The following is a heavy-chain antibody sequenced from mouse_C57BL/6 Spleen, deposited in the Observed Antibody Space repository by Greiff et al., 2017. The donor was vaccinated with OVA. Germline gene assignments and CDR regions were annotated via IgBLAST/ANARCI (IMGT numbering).Heavy chain of an antibody. CDR3: AQEVRDYPYWYFDV. CDR2: IDPSDSYT. V-gene: IGHV1-69*01. J-gene: IGHJ1*03. CDR1: GYTFTSYW. D-gene: IGHD2-4*01. Sequence: QVQLQQPGAELVMPGASVKLSCKASGYTFTSYWMHWVKQRPGQGLEWIGEIDPSDSYTNYNQKFKGKSTLTVDKSSSTAYMQLSSLTSEDSAVYYCAQEVRDYPYWYFDVWGTGTTVTVSS.